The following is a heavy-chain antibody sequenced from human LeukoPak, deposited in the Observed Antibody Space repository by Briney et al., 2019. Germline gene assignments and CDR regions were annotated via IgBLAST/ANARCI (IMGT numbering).Heavy chain of an antibody. CDR2: IKQDGSAQ. J-gene: IGHJ4*02. Sequence: GGSLPLSCTASGFTFSDYWMTWVRQAPGKGLEWVANIKQDGSAQYYVDSVKGRFTISRDNAKNSLYLKMDSLRVEDTATYYCARWRGSTSERSDYWGQGTLVTVSS. D-gene: IGHD2-2*01. V-gene: IGHV3-7*01. CDR1: GFTFSDYW. CDR3: ARWRGSTSERSDY.